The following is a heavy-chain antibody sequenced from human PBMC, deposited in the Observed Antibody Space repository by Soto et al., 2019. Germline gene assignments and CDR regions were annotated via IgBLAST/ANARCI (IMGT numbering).Heavy chain of an antibody. Sequence: SETLSLTCTVSGGSVSSGSYYWSWIRQPPGKGLEWIGYIYYSGSTNYNPSLKSRFTISRDNAKNSLYLHMNGLRAEDTAVYYCAFGEESRYYYYGMDVWGQGTTVTVSS. V-gene: IGHV4-61*03. CDR3: AFGEESRYYYYGMDV. J-gene: IGHJ6*02. CDR1: GGSVSSGSYY. D-gene: IGHD3-10*01. CDR2: IYYSGST.